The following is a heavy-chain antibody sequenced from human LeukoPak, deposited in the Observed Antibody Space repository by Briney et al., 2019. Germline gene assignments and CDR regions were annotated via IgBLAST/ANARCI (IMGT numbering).Heavy chain of an antibody. CDR2: ISSSGGTI. D-gene: IGHD3-10*01. Sequence: GGSLRLSCAASGFTFSSYEMNWVRQAPGKGLEWVSYISSSGGTIYYADSVKGRFTISRDNAENSLYLQMNSLRAEDTAVYYCARDILNGMSMAYYFDYWGQGTLVTVSS. CDR3: ARDILNGMSMAYYFDY. CDR1: GFTFSSYE. J-gene: IGHJ4*02. V-gene: IGHV3-48*03.